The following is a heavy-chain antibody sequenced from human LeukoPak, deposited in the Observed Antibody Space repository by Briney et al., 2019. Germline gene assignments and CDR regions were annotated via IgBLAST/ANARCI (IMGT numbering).Heavy chain of an antibody. CDR1: GLNFHVYN. V-gene: IGHV3-48*04. Sequence: GGSLRLSCAASGLNFHVYNMNWVRQAPWKGLDWVSHISSSSSTIYYAESVKGRFTVSRHNAKKSVFLKMNRLRAEDTGVYYCAREWVYYYYMDVWGKGTTVTVSS. D-gene: IGHD1-26*01. CDR3: AREWVYYYYMDV. CDR2: ISSSSSTI. J-gene: IGHJ6*03.